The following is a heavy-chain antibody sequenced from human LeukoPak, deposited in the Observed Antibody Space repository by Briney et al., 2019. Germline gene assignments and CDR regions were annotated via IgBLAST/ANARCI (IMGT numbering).Heavy chain of an antibody. D-gene: IGHD2-2*02. V-gene: IGHV1-69*13. CDR2: IIPISGTA. Sequence: SVKVSCKASGGTFSSCAISWVRQAPGQGLEWMGGIIPISGTANYAQKFQGRVTITADESTSTAYMELSSLRSEDTAVYYCARDGSEGCSSTSCYTGNYWGQGTLVTVSS. J-gene: IGHJ4*02. CDR3: ARDGSEGCSSTSCYTGNY. CDR1: GGTFSSCA.